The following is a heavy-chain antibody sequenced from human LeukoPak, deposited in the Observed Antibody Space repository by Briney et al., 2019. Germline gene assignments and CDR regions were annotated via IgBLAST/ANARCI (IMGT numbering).Heavy chain of an antibody. J-gene: IGHJ6*03. Sequence: GGSLRLSCVASGFTFGSYGMNWVRQAPGKGLEWVSYIRSSGTTIYSANSVKGRFTTSRDNAKNSLYLQMNSLRAEDTAVYYCAREGTYGSGDHYHYYMDVWGRGTTATVSS. CDR2: IRSSGTTI. D-gene: IGHD3-10*01. CDR3: AREGTYGSGDHYHYYMDV. CDR1: GFTFGSYG. V-gene: IGHV3-48*01.